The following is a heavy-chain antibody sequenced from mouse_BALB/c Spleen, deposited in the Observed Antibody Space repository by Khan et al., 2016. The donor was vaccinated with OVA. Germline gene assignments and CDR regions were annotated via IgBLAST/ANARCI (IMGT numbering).Heavy chain of an antibody. Sequence: QVQLQQSGAELVRPGASVKLSCKTSGYIFTSYWIHWVKQRSGQGLEWIARIYPGTDNTYYNERLKDKATLTAVKSSRTAYMQLSSLNSEDSAVYFCAREEALYYFDYWGQGTTLTVSS. J-gene: IGHJ2*01. V-gene: IGHV1S132*01. CDR3: AREEALYYFDY. CDR2: IYPGTDNT. D-gene: IGHD3-2*02. CDR1: GYIFTSYW.